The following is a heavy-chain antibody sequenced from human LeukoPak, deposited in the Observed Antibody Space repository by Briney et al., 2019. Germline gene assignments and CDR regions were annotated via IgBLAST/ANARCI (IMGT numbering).Heavy chain of an antibody. CDR2: IYYSGST. CDR1: GGSISSYY. CDR3: ARMGGITMIAPSAFDI. V-gene: IGHV4-59*08. D-gene: IGHD3-22*01. Sequence: PSETLSLTCTVSGGSISSYYWSWIRQPPGKGLEWIGYIYYSGSTNYNPSLKSRVTISVDTSKNQFSLKLSSVTAADTAVYYCARMGGITMIAPSAFDIWGQGTTVTVSS. J-gene: IGHJ3*02.